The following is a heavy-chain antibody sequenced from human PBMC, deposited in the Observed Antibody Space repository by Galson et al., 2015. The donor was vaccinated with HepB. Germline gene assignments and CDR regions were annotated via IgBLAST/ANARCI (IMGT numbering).Heavy chain of an antibody. CDR1: GFTFDDYG. D-gene: IGHD6-19*01. CDR3: ARGEYSSGWADYYYYGMDV. Sequence: YLRLSCAASGFTFDDYGMSWVRQAPGTGLEWVSGINWNGGSTGYADSVKGRFTISRDNAKNSLYLQMNSLRAEDTALYYCARGEYSSGWADYYYYGMDVWGQGTTVTVSS. CDR2: INWNGGST. V-gene: IGHV3-20*04. J-gene: IGHJ6*02.